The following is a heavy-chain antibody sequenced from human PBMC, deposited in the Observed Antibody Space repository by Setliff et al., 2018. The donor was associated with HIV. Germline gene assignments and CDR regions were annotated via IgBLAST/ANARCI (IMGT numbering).Heavy chain of an antibody. CDR1: GFTFSSYW. CDR3: AKVMTLWFGASDS. CDR2: IRYDGSNK. D-gene: IGHD3-10*01. J-gene: IGHJ4*02. Sequence: PGGSLRLSCAASGFTFSSYWMHWVRQAPGKGLEWVAFIRYDGSNKYYADSVKGRFTISRDNSKNFLYLEMNSLRDDDTALYFCAKVMTLWFGASDSWGQGTLVTVSS. V-gene: IGHV3-30*02.